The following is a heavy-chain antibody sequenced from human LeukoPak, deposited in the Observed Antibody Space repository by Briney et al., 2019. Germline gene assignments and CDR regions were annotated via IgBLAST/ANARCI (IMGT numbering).Heavy chain of an antibody. D-gene: IGHD6-13*01. Sequence: GGSLRLSCAASGFTFSSYAMSWVRQAPGKGLEWVSAISGSGGSTYYADSVKGRFTISRDNSKNTLYLQMNSLRAEDTAVYYCAKDSSSSWTTYYFDYWGQGTLVTVSS. CDR2: ISGSGGST. CDR1: GFTFSSYA. V-gene: IGHV3-23*01. CDR3: AKDSSSSWTTYYFDY. J-gene: IGHJ4*02.